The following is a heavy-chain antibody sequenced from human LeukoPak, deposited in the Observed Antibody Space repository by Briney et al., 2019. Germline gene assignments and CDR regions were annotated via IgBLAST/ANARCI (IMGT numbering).Heavy chain of an antibody. D-gene: IGHD6-13*01. J-gene: IGHJ5*02. V-gene: IGHV3-66*01. CDR3: VRGHPIAAGFDP. CDR2: LYSGGST. Sequence: GGSLRLSCAASGFTVSSYYMSWVRQAPGKGLDWVSVLYSGGSTYYADSVKGRFTISRDSSKNTLYLQMNSLRDEDTAVYYCVRGHPIAAGFDPWGQGTLVTVSS. CDR1: GFTVSSYY.